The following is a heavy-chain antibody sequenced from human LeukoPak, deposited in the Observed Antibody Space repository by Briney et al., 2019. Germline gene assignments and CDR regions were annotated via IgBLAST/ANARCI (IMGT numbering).Heavy chain of an antibody. J-gene: IGHJ5*02. CDR1: GFTSSSYW. CDR3: VRGRGSYGWFGP. Sequence: GGSLRLSCAASGFTSSSYWMHWVRQVPGKGVVWVSRISGDGTARNYADSVKGRFTISRDDAKNTVDLQMNSLRGEDTAVYYCVRGRGSYGWFGPWGQGTLVTVSS. D-gene: IGHD3-10*01. V-gene: IGHV3-74*01. CDR2: ISGDGTAR.